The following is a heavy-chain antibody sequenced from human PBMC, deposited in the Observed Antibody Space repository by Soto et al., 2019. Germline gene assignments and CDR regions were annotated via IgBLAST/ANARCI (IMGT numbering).Heavy chain of an antibody. J-gene: IGHJ4*01. CDR2: IIPIFGTA. CDR1: GGTFSSYA. CDR3: ARHPDGNFDY. V-gene: IGHV1-69*13. Sequence: GASVKCSFKASGGTFSSYAISWVRQAPGQGLEWMGGIIPIFGTANYAQKFQGRVTITADESTSTAYMELSSLRSEDTAVYYCARHPDGNFDYWGHGTLVTVSS.